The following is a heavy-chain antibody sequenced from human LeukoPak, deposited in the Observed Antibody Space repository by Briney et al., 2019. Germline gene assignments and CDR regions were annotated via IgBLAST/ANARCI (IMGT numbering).Heavy chain of an antibody. CDR1: GFTFSSYS. CDR3: ARDLQLEFRKYYYYYYGMDV. J-gene: IGHJ6*02. V-gene: IGHV3-21*01. Sequence: PGGSLRLSCAASGFTFSSYSMNWVRQAPGKGLEWVSSISSSSSYIYYADSVKGRFTISRDNAKNSLYLQMNSLSAEDTAVYYCARDLQLEFRKYYYYYYGMDVWGQGTTVTVSS. CDR2: ISSSSSYI. D-gene: IGHD6-13*01.